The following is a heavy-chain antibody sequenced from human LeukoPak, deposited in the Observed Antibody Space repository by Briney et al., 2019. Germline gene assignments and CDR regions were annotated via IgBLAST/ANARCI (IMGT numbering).Heavy chain of an antibody. CDR2: INDNGGRT. J-gene: IGHJ3*02. D-gene: IGHD1-26*01. CDR3: ARDSASGSYRHAFDI. V-gene: IGHV3-64D*09. CDR1: GFTFSRYA. Sequence: GGSLRLSCSASGFTFSRYAMHWVRQAPGKGLEYVSGINDNGGRTHYGDSVKGRFSISRDNSKNTLHLQMSTLRAEDTAVYYCARDSASGSYRHAFDIWGQGTMVTVSS.